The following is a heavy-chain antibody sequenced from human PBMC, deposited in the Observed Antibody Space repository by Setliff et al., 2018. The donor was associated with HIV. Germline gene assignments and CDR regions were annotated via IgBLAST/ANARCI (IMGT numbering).Heavy chain of an antibody. CDR2: ISAYNGNT. D-gene: IGHD3-10*01. V-gene: IGHV1-18*01. Sequence: GASVKVSCKASGYTFTSYGISWVRQAPGQGLEWMGWISAYNGNTNYAQKLQGRVTMTTDTSTSTAYMELRSLRSDDTAVYYCARNYYGSGSYSFFGSWGQGALVTAPQ. CDR3: ARNYYGSGSYSFFGS. J-gene: IGHJ4*02. CDR1: GYTFTSYG.